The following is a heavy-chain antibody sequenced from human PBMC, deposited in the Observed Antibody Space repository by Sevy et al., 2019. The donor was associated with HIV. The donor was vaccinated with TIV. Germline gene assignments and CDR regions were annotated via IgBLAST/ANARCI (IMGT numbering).Heavy chain of an antibody. CDR3: ARGGAYDSSGYYYGY. V-gene: IGHV1-18*04. CDR2: ISAYNGNT. J-gene: IGHJ4*02. CDR1: GYTFTSYG. Sequence: ASVKVSCKASGYTFTSYGISWVRQAPGQGLEWMGWISAYNGNTNYAQKLQGRVTMTTDTSTVTAYMELRSRGSDDTAVYYCARGGAYDSSGYYYGYWGQGTLVTVSS. D-gene: IGHD3-22*01.